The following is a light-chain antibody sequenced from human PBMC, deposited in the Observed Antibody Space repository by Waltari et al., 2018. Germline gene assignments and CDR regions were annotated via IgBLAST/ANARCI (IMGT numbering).Light chain of an antibody. J-gene: IGKJ1*01. CDR1: QSVLYSSNNKNY. CDR2: WAS. Sequence: DIVMTQSPDSLAVSLGERATINCKSSQSVLYSSNNKNYLAWYQQKPGQPPKLLIYWASTRESGVPDRFSGSGSGTDFTLTISSLEPEDFAVYYCQQYGSSRTFGQGTKVEIK. V-gene: IGKV4-1*01. CDR3: QQYGSSRT.